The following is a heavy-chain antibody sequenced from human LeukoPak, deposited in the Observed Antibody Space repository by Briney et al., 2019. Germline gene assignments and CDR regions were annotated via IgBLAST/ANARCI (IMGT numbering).Heavy chain of an antibody. CDR2: IRSKAYGGTT. CDR1: GFTFGDYA. Sequence: GGSLRLSCTASGFTFGDYAMSWVRQAPGKGLEWVGFIRSKAYGGTTEYAASVKGSFTISRDDSKSIAYLQMNSLKTEDTAVYYCTRGDCSSTSCYTFDYWGQGTLVTVSS. J-gene: IGHJ4*02. CDR3: TRGDCSSTSCYTFDY. D-gene: IGHD2-2*02. V-gene: IGHV3-49*04.